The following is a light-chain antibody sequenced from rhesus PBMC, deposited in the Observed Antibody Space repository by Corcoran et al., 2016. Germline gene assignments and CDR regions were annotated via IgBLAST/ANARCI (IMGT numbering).Light chain of an antibody. J-gene: IGKJ1*01. CDR2: KAS. V-gene: IGKV1-22*01. CDR1: PSISSL. CDR3: QQYSSSPT. Sequence: DIQMTHSPSSLSSSVGDTVTNTCRASPSISSLLAWYHPKPGKSPKLPMYKASTLQSGVPSRFSGSGSGTDFTLTISSLQSEDFATYYCQQYSSSPTFGQGTKVEIK.